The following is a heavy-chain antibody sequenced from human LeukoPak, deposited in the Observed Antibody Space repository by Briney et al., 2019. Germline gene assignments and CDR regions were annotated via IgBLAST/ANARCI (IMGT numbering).Heavy chain of an antibody. CDR3: AKSGVGYDQD. Sequence: GGSLRLSCAASGFTFSSYGMHWVRQAPGKGLEWVAVISYDGSNKYYADSVKGRFTISRDNSKNTLYLQMNSLRAEDTAVYYCAKSGVGYDQDWGQGTLVAVSS. CDR1: GFTFSSYG. CDR2: ISYDGSNK. J-gene: IGHJ4*02. D-gene: IGHD3-10*01. V-gene: IGHV3-30*18.